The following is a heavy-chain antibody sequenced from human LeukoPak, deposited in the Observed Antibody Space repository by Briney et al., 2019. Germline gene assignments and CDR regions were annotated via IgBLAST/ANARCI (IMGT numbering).Heavy chain of an antibody. J-gene: IGHJ4*02. D-gene: IGHD3-9*01. CDR3: ATTPRYFDWLLAIDY. V-gene: IGHV1-24*01. Sequence: ASVKVSCKVSGYTLTELSIHWVRQAPGKGLEWMGGFYPEDGETNYAQKFQGRVTMTSDTSTDTAYMELISLGSEDTAVYYCATTPRYFDWLLAIDYWGQGTLVTVSS. CDR2: FYPEDGET. CDR1: GYTLTELS.